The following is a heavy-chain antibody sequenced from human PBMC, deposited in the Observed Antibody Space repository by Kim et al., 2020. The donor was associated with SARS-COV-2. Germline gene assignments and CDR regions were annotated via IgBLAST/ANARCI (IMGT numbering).Heavy chain of an antibody. CDR3: ARDYYGSGSYYKAYYYGMDV. CDR1: GFTFSSYG. CDR2: ISYDGSNK. V-gene: IGHV3-33*05. D-gene: IGHD3-10*01. J-gene: IGHJ6*02. Sequence: GGSLRLSCAASGFTFSSYGMHWVRQAPGKGLEWVAVISYDGSNKYYADSVKGRFTISRDNSKNTLYLQMNSLRAEDTAVYYCARDYYGSGSYYKAYYYGMDVWGQGTTVTVSS.